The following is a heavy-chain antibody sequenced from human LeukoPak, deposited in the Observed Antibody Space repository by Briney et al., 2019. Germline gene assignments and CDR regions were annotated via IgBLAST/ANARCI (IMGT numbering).Heavy chain of an antibody. Sequence: GGSLRLSCADSGFTFSSYGMSWVRQAPGKGLEWVSAISGSGGSTFYADSVKGRFIISRDNSKNTLYLQMNSLRAEDTAVYYCAKALSSWYADAFDIWGQGTMVTVSS. CDR2: ISGSGGST. D-gene: IGHD6-13*01. CDR3: AKALSSWYADAFDI. V-gene: IGHV3-23*01. J-gene: IGHJ3*02. CDR1: GFTFSSYG.